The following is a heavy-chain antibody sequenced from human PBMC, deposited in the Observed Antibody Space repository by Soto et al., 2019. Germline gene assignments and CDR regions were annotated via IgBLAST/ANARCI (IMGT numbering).Heavy chain of an antibody. V-gene: IGHV3-48*02. CDR2: ISSSSSTI. D-gene: IGHD1-26*01. CDR3: ARDRGSGSQPFDY. CDR1: GFTFSSYS. Sequence: GESLKISCAASGFTFSSYSMNWVRQAPGKGLEWVSYISSSSSTIYYADSVKGRFTISRDNAKNSLYLQMNSLRDEDTAVYYCARDRGSGSQPFDYWGQGTLVTVSS. J-gene: IGHJ4*02.